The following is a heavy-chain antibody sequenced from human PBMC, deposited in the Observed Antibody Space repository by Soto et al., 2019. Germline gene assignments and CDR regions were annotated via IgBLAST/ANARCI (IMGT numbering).Heavy chain of an antibody. CDR3: ARQGPGGWYESRFDP. CDR2: IYYSGST. D-gene: IGHD6-19*01. J-gene: IGHJ5*02. Sequence: TLCLPRTVSWGSIGNRGYHWIRNHQHPGKGVEGMGYIYYSGSTYYTPSLKSRVTISVDTSKNQFSLQLDSVTPEDTAVYYCARQGPGGWYESRFDPWGQGTLVTVSS. V-gene: IGHV4-31*02. CDR1: WGSIGNRGYH.